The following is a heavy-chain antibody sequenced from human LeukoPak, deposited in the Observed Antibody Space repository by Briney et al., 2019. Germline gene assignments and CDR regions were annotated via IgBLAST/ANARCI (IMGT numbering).Heavy chain of an antibody. V-gene: IGHV4-59*01. D-gene: IGHD1-7*01. CDR2: IYYSGST. CDR3: ARGSRELYYFDY. CDR1: GGSISSYY. Sequence: SETLSLTCTVSGGSISSYYWSWIRQPPGKGLEWIGYIYYSGSTKYNPSLKSRVTISVDASKAQFSLKLNSVTAADTAVYYCARGSRELYYFDYWGQGTLVTVSS. J-gene: IGHJ4*02.